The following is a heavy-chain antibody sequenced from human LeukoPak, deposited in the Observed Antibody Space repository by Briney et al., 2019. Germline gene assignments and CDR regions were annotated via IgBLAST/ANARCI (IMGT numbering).Heavy chain of an antibody. V-gene: IGHV3-23*01. D-gene: IGHD3-10*01. CDR1: GFTCSSHG. CDR2: ISGSGDNT. J-gene: IGHJ4*02. Sequence: GGSLRLSCAASGFTCSSHGMSWVRQAPGKGLEWVSTISGSGDNTYYADSVKGRFTISRDNSKNTLYLQMNSLRAEDTAVYYCAKVTYGSGTYGAFDYWGQGTLVTVSS. CDR3: AKVTYGSGTYGAFDY.